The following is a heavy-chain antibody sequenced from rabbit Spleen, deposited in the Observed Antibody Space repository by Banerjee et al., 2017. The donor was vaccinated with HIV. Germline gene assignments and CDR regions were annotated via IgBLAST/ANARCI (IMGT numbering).Heavy chain of an antibody. CDR1: GFSFSSGYY. D-gene: IGHD2-1*01. V-gene: IGHV1S40*01. Sequence: QSLEESGGDLVKPGASLTLTCTASGFSFSSGYYVCWVRQAPWKGLEWIACIYAGIGNIFYASWAKGRFTVSKPSSTTVTLQMTSLTAADTATYFCARWHTYDDYADPTQLDLWGQGTLVTVS. CDR2: IYAGIGNI. J-gene: IGHJ3*01. CDR3: ARWHTYDDYADPTQLDL.